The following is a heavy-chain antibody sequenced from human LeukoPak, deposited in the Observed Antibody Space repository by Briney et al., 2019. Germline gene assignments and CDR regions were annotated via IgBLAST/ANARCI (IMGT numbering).Heavy chain of an antibody. J-gene: IGHJ4*02. CDR1: GFTFSSYA. CDR3: AKDTRDRAAAASRGYYFDY. D-gene: IGHD6-13*01. V-gene: IGHV3-23*01. CDR2: INDNGGRT. Sequence: GGSLRLSCAASGFTFSSYAMNWVRQAPGKGLEWVSGINDNGGRTYYAESVKGRFTISRDNSKNTLYLQMNSLRAEDTALYYCAKDTRDRAAAASRGYYFDYWGQGTLVTVPS.